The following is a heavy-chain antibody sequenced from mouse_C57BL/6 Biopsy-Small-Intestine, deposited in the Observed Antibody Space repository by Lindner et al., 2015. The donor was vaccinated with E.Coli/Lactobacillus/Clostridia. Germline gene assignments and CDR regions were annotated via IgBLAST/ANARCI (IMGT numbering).Heavy chain of an antibody. CDR2: INPSSGYP. D-gene: IGHD3-2*02. V-gene: IGHV1-7*01. CDR1: GYTFTSYW. CDR3: ARPPDSSGYVWFAY. Sequence: VQLQESGAELAKPGASVKLSCKASGYTFTSYWMHWVKQRPGQGLEWIGYINPSSGYPKYNQTFKDKATLTADKSSSTAYMQLSSLTYEDSAVYYCARPPDSSGYVWFAYWGQGTLVTVSA. J-gene: IGHJ3*01.